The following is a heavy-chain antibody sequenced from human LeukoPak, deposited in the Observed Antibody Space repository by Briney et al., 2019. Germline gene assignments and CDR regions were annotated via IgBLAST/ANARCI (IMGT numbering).Heavy chain of an antibody. CDR1: GFTFSSYW. CDR3: ARDLGSGGSCYRN. J-gene: IGHJ4*02. CDR2: INDDESVT. V-gene: IGHV3-74*01. D-gene: IGHD2-15*01. Sequence: GGSLTLSCAASGFTFSSYWMHWVRQAPGKGLVWVSRINDDESVTNYADSVKGRFTISRDNAKNTLYLQMNSLRADDTAVYFCARDLGSGGSCYRNGGQGPLVTVSS.